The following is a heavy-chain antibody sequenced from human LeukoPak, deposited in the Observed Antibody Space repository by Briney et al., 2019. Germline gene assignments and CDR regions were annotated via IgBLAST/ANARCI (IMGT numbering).Heavy chain of an antibody. J-gene: IGHJ3*02. CDR3: AKIRYDYYYDSSNYPDALDI. Sequence: PSQTLSLTCTVSGGSISSGSYYWSWIRQPAGKGLEWIGRIYTSGSTNYNPSLKSRVTISVDTSKNQFSLKLSSVTAADTAVYYCAKIRYDYYYDSSNYPDALDIWGQGTMVTVSS. CDR2: IYTSGST. V-gene: IGHV4-61*02. CDR1: GGSISSGSYY. D-gene: IGHD3-22*01.